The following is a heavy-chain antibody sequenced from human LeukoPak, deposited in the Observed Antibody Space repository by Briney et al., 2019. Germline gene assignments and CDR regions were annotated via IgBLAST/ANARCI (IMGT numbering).Heavy chain of an antibody. Sequence: SETLSLTCSVSGGSMSPYYWNWIRQPPGKGLEWIGYIYYSGSTNYNPSLKSRVTISVDTSKNQFSLKLSSVTAADTAVYYCASRTLAAAASFDYWGQGTLVTVSS. D-gene: IGHD6-13*01. J-gene: IGHJ4*02. CDR1: GGSMSPYY. CDR3: ASRTLAAAASFDY. V-gene: IGHV4-59*01. CDR2: IYYSGST.